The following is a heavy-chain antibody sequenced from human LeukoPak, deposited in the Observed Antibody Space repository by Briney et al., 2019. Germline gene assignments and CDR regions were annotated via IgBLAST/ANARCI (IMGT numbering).Heavy chain of an antibody. D-gene: IGHD6-19*01. CDR3: AKECYSSGWYGSYAFDI. V-gene: IGHV3-30*02. Sequence: GGSLRLSCAASGFTFSSYGMHWVRQAPGKGLEWVAFIRYDGSNKYYADSVKGRFTISRDNSKNTLYLQMNSLRAEDTAVYYCAKECYSSGWYGSYAFDIWGQGTMVTVSS. CDR2: IRYDGSNK. J-gene: IGHJ3*02. CDR1: GFTFSSYG.